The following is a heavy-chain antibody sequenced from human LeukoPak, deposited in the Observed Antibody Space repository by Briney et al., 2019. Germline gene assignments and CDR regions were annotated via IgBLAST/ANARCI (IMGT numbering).Heavy chain of an antibody. D-gene: IGHD2-15*01. J-gene: IGHJ3*02. CDR3: ARGGDIVVVVAATGAFDI. V-gene: IGHV4-34*01. CDR2: INHSGST. Sequence: SETLSLTCAVYGGSFSGYYWSWIRQPPGKGLEWIGEINHSGSTNYNPSLKSRVTISVDTPKNQFSLTLSSVTAADTAVYYCARGGDIVVVVAATGAFDIWGQGTMVTVSS. CDR1: GGSFSGYY.